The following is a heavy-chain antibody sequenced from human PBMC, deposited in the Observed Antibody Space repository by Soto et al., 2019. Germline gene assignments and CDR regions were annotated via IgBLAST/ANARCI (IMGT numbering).Heavy chain of an antibody. J-gene: IGHJ6*02. Sequence: GESLKISCKGSGYSFTSYWINWVRQMPGKGLEWMGIIYPGDSDTRYSPSFQGQVTISADKSIDTAYLQWRSLKASDTAVYYCARHHGSPGSYFGLDVWGQGTTVTV. CDR1: GYSFTSYW. CDR3: ARHHGSPGSYFGLDV. V-gene: IGHV5-51*01. D-gene: IGHD6-13*01. CDR2: IYPGDSDT.